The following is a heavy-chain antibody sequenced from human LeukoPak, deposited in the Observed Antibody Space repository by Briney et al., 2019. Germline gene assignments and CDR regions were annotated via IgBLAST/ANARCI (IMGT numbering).Heavy chain of an antibody. D-gene: IGHD3-10*01. CDR1: GYTLTELS. CDR3: ARASSDFGELFP. J-gene: IGHJ5*02. V-gene: IGHV1-24*01. CDR2: FDPEDNET. Sequence: ASVKVSCKLSGYTLTELSMHWVRQAPGKGLEWMGGFDPEDNETVYAQKFQGRVTMTEDSSTDTAYMELRGLRSDDTAVYYCARASSDFGELFPWGQGTLVTVSS.